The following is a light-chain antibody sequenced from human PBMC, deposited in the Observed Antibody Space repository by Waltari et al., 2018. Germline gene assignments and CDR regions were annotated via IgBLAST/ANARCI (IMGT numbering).Light chain of an antibody. CDR3: QQRSDWPPGFT. CDR2: DAS. V-gene: IGKV3-11*01. J-gene: IGKJ3*01. Sequence: EIVLTQSPATLSLSPGERATLLCRASQSVSSYLAWYQQTPGQTPRLPIYDASNRATGIPARFSGSGSGTDFTLTISSLEPEDFAVYYCQQRSDWPPGFTFGPGTKVDIK. CDR1: QSVSSY.